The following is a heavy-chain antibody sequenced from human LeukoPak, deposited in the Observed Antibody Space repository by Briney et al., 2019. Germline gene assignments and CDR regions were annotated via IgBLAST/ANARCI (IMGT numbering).Heavy chain of an antibody. CDR3: AKGGYDYDISGYGY. Sequence: GGSLRLSCAASGFTFSGYGMHWVRQAPGKGLEWVAVIWYDGSNKYYADSVKGQFTISRDNSKNTLYLQMNSLRAEDTAVYYCAKGGYDYDISGYGYWGQGTLVTVSS. D-gene: IGHD3-22*01. CDR2: IWYDGSNK. J-gene: IGHJ4*02. V-gene: IGHV3-33*03. CDR1: GFTFSGYG.